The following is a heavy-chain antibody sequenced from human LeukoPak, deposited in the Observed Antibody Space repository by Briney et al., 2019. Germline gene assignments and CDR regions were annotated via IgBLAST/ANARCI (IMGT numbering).Heavy chain of an antibody. D-gene: IGHD5-24*01. CDR1: GFTFSSYW. J-gene: IGHJ4*02. V-gene: IGHV3-7*03. Sequence: PGGSLRLSCAASGFTFSSYWMSWVRQAPGKGLEWVANIKQDGSEKYYVDSVKGRFTISRDNAKNSLYLQMNSLKIEDTAVYYCTTGGGNNNPWTWGQGTLVTVSS. CDR2: IKQDGSEK. CDR3: TTGGGNNNPWT.